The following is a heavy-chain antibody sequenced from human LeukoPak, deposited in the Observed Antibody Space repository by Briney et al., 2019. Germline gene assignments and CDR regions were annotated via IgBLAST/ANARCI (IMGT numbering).Heavy chain of an antibody. CDR3: AKGTRLAVAGNAPDY. CDR2: INSDGSST. D-gene: IGHD6-19*01. V-gene: IGHV3-74*01. CDR1: GFTFSSYW. Sequence: GGSLRLSCAASGFTFSSYWMHWVRQAPGKGLVWVSRINSDGSSTSYADSVKGRFTISRDNAKNSLYLQMNSLRAEDTAVYYCAKGTRLAVAGNAPDYWGQGTLVTVSS. J-gene: IGHJ4*02.